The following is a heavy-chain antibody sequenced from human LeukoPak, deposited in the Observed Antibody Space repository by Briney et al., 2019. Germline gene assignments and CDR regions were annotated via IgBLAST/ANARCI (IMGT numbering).Heavy chain of an antibody. CDR2: IYPGDSDT. CDR1: GYNFTIYW. V-gene: IGHV5-51*01. CDR3: AIFDFLFGEIDNWFDP. J-gene: IGHJ5*02. Sequence: GESLKISCKGSGYNFTIYWIGWVRQMPGKGLEWMGIIYPGDSDTRYSPSFQGQVTISADKSMSTAYLQWSSLKASDTAMYYCAIFDFLFGEIDNWFDPWGQGTQVTVSS. D-gene: IGHD3-16*01.